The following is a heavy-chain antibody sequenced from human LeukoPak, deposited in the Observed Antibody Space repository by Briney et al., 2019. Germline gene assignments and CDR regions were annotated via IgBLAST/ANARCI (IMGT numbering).Heavy chain of an antibody. V-gene: IGHV4-38-2*01. CDR2: IYHSGST. CDR3: ARVDGSCSGGSCPSGNWFDP. J-gene: IGHJ5*02. Sequence: SETLSLTCAVYGGSFSGYYWGWIRQPPGKGLEWIGSIYHSGSTYYNPSLKSRVTISVDTSKNQFSLKLSSVTAADTAVYYCARVDGSCSGGSCPSGNWFDPWGQGTLVTVSS. CDR1: GGSFSGYY. D-gene: IGHD2-15*01.